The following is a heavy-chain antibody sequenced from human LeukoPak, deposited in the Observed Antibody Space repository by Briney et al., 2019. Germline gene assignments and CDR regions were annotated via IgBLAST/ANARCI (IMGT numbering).Heavy chain of an antibody. CDR2: IRYDGSNK. CDR1: GFIFSSYG. D-gene: IGHD2-21*01. J-gene: IGHJ4*02. V-gene: IGHV3-30*02. Sequence: GGSLRLSCAASGFIFSSYGMHWVRQAPGKGLEWVAFIRYDGSNKYYADSVKGRFTISRDNSKNTLYLQMNSLRAEDTAVYYCAKDKGPYCGGDCSPFPDWGQGTLVTVSS. CDR3: AKDKGPYCGGDCSPFPD.